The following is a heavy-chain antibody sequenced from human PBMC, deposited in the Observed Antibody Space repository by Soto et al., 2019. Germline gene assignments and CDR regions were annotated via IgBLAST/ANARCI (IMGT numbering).Heavy chain of an antibody. J-gene: IGHJ3*02. CDR1: GGSISSYY. CDR2: IYYSGST. CDR3: AGGAGDSAAFDI. D-gene: IGHD2-21*01. V-gene: IGHV4-59*01. Sequence: SETLSLTCTVSGGSISSYYWSWIRQPPGKGQEWIGYIYYSGSTNYNPSLKSRVTISVDTSKNQFSLKLSSVTAADTAVYYCAGGAGDSAAFDIWGQGTRVTVS.